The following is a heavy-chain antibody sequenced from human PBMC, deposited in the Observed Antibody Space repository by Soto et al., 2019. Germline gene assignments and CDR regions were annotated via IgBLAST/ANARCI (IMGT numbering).Heavy chain of an antibody. CDR2: IWYDGSNK. Sequence: GGSLRLSCAASGFTFSSYGMHWVRQAPGKGLEWVAVIWYDGSNKYYADSVKGRFTISRDNSKNTLYLQMNSLRAEDTAVYYCARDLGIRSGFSLIYYYYGMDVWGQGTTVTV. V-gene: IGHV3-33*01. CDR1: GFTFSSYG. CDR3: ARDLGIRSGFSLIYYYYGMDV. D-gene: IGHD6-25*01. J-gene: IGHJ6*02.